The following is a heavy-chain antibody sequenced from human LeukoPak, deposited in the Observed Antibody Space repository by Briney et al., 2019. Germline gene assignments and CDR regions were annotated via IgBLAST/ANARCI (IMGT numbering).Heavy chain of an antibody. V-gene: IGHV4-4*08. D-gene: IGHD6-13*01. CDR1: GGSISSYY. J-gene: IGHJ4*02. Sequence: PSETLSLTCTVSGGSISSYYWSWIRQSPGKGLEWIGRIYTSGSTNYNPSLKGRVTILVDTPKNQFSLKLTSVTASDSAVYYCASSNWLRDANFDSWGQGTLVTVSS. CDR2: IYTSGST. CDR3: ASSNWLRDANFDS.